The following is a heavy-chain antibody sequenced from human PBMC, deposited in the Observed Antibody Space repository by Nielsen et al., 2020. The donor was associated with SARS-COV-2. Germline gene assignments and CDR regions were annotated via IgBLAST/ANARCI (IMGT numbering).Heavy chain of an antibody. CDR3: VIVTAALAFDP. J-gene: IGHJ5*02. D-gene: IGHD3-16*02. CDR2: ISGHNTNA. CDR1: GYTFMSHG. V-gene: IGHV1-18*04. Sequence: ASVKVSCKASGYTFMSHGISWVRQAPGQGLEWMGWISGHNTNANFAQKFQGRVTFTSDTSATTAFMELSSLKSEDTAVYFCVIVTAALAFDPWGQGSLVTVSS.